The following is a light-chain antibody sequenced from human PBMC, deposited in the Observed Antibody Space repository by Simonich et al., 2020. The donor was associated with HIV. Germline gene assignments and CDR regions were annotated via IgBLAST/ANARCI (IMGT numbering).Light chain of an antibody. Sequence: DIVMTQSPDSLAVSLGERATINCKSSQSVLYNSKNKNYLVWYQQKPGQPPKLLIYWASTRESGVPDRFSGSGSGTDFTLTISSLQAEDVAVYYCQQYYSTPPTFGQGTKVEIK. J-gene: IGKJ1*01. CDR3: QQYYSTPPT. CDR1: QSVLYNSKNKNY. V-gene: IGKV4-1*01. CDR2: WAS.